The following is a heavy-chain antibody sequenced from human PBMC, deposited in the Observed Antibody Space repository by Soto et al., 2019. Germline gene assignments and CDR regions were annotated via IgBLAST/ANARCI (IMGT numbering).Heavy chain of an antibody. Sequence: QVQLVQSGAEVKKPGASVKVSCKASGYTFTSYGISWVRQAPGQGLEWMGWISAYNGNTNYAQKLQGRVTMTTDTSTSTAYMELRSLRSDDTAVYYCARDLDTVMATYYYYYGMDVWGQGTTVTVSS. CDR3: ARDLDTVMATYYYYYGMDV. CDR2: ISAYNGNT. D-gene: IGHD5-18*01. CDR1: GYTFTSYG. J-gene: IGHJ6*02. V-gene: IGHV1-18*04.